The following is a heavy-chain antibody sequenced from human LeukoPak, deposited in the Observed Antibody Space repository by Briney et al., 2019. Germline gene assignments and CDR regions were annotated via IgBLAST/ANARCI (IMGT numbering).Heavy chain of an antibody. CDR3: AKGGHDTASYYYYGMDV. CDR1: GFTFSSYA. Sequence: GGSLRLSCAASGFTFSSYAMSWVRQAPWKGLEWVSAISGSGGSTYYADSVKGRFTISRDNSKNTLYLQMNSLRAEDTAVYYCAKGGHDTASYYYYGMDVWGQGTTVTVSS. CDR2: ISGSGGST. J-gene: IGHJ6*02. D-gene: IGHD5-18*01. V-gene: IGHV3-23*01.